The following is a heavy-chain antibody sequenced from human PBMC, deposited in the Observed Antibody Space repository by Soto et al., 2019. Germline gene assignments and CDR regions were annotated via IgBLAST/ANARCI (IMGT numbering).Heavy chain of an antibody. D-gene: IGHD4-4*01. CDR1: GGSISSGGYS. CDR2: IYHSGST. J-gene: IGHJ4*02. CDR3: ARQKLDVPAFFDD. V-gene: IGHV4-30-2*01. Sequence: SETLSLTCAVSGGSISSGGYSWSWIRQPPGKGLEWIGYIYHSGSTYYNPSLKSRVTISVDRSKNQFSLKLSSVTAADTALYYGARQKLDVPAFFDDWGQGILVTVSS.